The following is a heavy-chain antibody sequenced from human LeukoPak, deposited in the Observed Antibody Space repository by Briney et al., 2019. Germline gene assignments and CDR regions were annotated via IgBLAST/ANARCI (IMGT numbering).Heavy chain of an antibody. D-gene: IGHD3-22*01. CDR1: GGSISGYH. CDR2: LYSDGTT. CDR3: ARGSSGITKRYYFDN. J-gene: IGHJ4*02. V-gene: IGHV4-4*07. Sequence: SETLSLTCTVSGGSISGYHWTWVRQPADKGLEWIGRLYSDGTTYYNPSLRSRVTLSVDTSKNQFSLRLRSVTAADTAVYYCARGSSGITKRYYFDNWGQGALVTVSS.